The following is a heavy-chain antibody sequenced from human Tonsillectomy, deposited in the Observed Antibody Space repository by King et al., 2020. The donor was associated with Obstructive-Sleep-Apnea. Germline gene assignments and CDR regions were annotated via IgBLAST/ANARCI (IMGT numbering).Heavy chain of an antibody. CDR3: VKVAVAGHHAFDY. CDR2: IWSNGGAT. CDR1: GFIFSNYA. V-gene: IGHV3-64D*09. D-gene: IGHD6-19*01. J-gene: IGHJ4*02. Sequence: VQLVESGGVLVQPGGSLRLSCSASGFIFSNYAMHWVRQAPGKGLEFVSAIWSNGGATYYADSVKGRFTISRDNSKNTLYLQMSSLRAEDTAVYYCVKVAVAGHHAFDYWGQGTLVTVSS.